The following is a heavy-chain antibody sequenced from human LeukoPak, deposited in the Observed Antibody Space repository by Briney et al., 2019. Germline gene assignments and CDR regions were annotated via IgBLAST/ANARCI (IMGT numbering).Heavy chain of an antibody. CDR1: GGSISSSTYY. CDR3: ASPGSGNYYHFGY. V-gene: IGHV4-39*01. J-gene: IGHJ4*02. CDR2: IYYSGAT. Sequence: SDTLSLTCTVSGGSISSSTYYWGWIRQPPGKGLEWVGSIYYSGATYYNPSLKSRVTISIDTSKNQFSLRLSSVTAADTAVYYCASPGSGNYYHFGYWGQGTLVTVSS. D-gene: IGHD1-26*01.